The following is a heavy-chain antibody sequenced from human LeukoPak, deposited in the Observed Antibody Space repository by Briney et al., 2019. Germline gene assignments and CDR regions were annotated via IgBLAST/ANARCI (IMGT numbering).Heavy chain of an antibody. V-gene: IGHV1-24*01. CDR1: GNSLSQLS. CDR2: LDRDDGEI. D-gene: IGHD4-17*01. J-gene: IGHJ4*02. CDR3: AADGGPTASVYDC. Sequence: ASVKVSCKVSGNSLSQLSILWVRQAPGKGLEWMGCLDRDDGEIIYAQKFQGRVTMTEDKSTDTAYMEVKSLTSEDTAVYYCAADGGPTASVYDCWGQGTLVTVSS.